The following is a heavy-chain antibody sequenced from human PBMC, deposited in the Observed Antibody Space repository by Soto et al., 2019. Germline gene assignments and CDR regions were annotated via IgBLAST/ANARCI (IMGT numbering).Heavy chain of an antibody. CDR1: GDSVSSNSAA. D-gene: IGHD6-19*01. CDR2: TYYRSKWYN. V-gene: IGHV6-1*01. Sequence: SQTLSLTCALSGDSVSSNSAAWNWIRQSPSRGLEWLGRTYYRSKWYNDYAVSVKSRITINPDTSKNQFSLQLNSVTPEDTAVYYFARRGGGQWRGSFDIWGQGTMVTVSS. CDR3: ARRGGGQWRGSFDI. J-gene: IGHJ3*02.